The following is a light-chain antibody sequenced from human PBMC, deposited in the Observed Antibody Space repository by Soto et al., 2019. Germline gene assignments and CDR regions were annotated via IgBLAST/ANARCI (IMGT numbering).Light chain of an antibody. CDR3: QQYNSYPIT. CDR2: DAS. J-gene: IGKJ5*01. CDR1: QSISSW. Sequence: DIQMTQSPSTLSASVGDRVTITCRASQSISSWLAWYQQKPGKAPKLLIYDASNLESGVPSRFSGSGSGTEFTLTISSLQPDHFATYYCQQYNSYPITFGQGTRLEIK. V-gene: IGKV1-5*01.